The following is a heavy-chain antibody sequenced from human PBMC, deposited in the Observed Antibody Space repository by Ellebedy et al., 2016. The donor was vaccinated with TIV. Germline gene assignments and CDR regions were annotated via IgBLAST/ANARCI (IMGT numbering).Heavy chain of an antibody. D-gene: IGHD3-22*01. J-gene: IGHJ5*02. Sequence: PGGSLRLSCAASGFTFSNYVMSWVRQAPGKGLEWVSTISAGGGATYYVDSVKGRFNISRDNSENTLYLQMNSLIAEDTAVYYCAKVGRRYYESSGDPWGQGSLVTVSS. CDR2: ISAGGGAT. CDR1: GFTFSNYV. V-gene: IGHV3-23*01. CDR3: AKVGRRYYESSGDP.